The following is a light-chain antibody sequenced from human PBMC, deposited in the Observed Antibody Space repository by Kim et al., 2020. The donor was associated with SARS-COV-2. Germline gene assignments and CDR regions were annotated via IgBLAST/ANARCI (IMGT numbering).Light chain of an antibody. CDR1: SLRNYY. CDR2: GKN. Sequence: SSELTQDPAVSVALGQTVRITCQGDSLRNYYASWYQQKPRLAPVLVIYGKNNRPSGIPDRFSGSSSGNTASLTITGAQAEDEADYYCNSRDSSGNHWVFGGGTQLNVL. V-gene: IGLV3-19*01. J-gene: IGLJ3*02. CDR3: NSRDSSGNHWV.